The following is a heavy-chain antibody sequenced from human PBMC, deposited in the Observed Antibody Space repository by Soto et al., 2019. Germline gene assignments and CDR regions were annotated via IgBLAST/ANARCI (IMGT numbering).Heavy chain of an antibody. Sequence: GGSLRLSCVASGFTFSSYWMSWVRQAPGKGLEWVANIKQDGREKNSLDSVRGRFTISRDNAKNTLYLQMGSLRAEDMAVYYCARLNPIAAAFDYWGQGTLVTVSS. CDR2: IKQDGREK. CDR1: GFTFSSYW. V-gene: IGHV3-7*01. CDR3: ARLNPIAAAFDY. D-gene: IGHD6-13*01. J-gene: IGHJ4*02.